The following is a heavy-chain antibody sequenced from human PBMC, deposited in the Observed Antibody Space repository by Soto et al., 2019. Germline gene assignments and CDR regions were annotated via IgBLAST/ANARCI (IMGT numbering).Heavy chain of an antibody. Sequence: SETLSLTCTVSGGSISGYYWSWIRQPPGKGLEWIGYIYYSGSTNYNPSLKSRVTISVDTSKNQSSLKLSSVTAADTAVYYCARERSSGWCDYWGQGTLVTVSS. CDR2: IYYSGST. CDR3: ARERSSGWCDY. J-gene: IGHJ4*02. V-gene: IGHV4-59*13. CDR1: GGSISGYY. D-gene: IGHD6-19*01.